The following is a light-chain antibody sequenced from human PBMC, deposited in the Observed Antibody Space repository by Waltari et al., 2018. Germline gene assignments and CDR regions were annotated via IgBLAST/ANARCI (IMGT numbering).Light chain of an antibody. V-gene: IGLV3-1*01. Sequence: SYDLTQPPSVSVSPGQTVTISCSGHNLGNKYVSWYQQKAGQAPLLVVYARDRRPSGIPKRFSGSNSDTTATLTISGTQAIDEADYYCQTWDSSLVVFGGGTKLTVL. J-gene: IGLJ2*01. CDR3: QTWDSSLVV. CDR2: ARD. CDR1: NLGNKY.